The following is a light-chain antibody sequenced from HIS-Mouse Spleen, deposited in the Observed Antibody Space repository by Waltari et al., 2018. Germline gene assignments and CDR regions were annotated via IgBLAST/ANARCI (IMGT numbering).Light chain of an antibody. V-gene: IGLV2-11*01. CDR3: CSYAGSYTLV. CDR1: SSDRGGYNY. Sequence: QSALTQPRSVSGSPGQSLTIPCTGTSSDRGGYNYFPWYQQHPGKAPKLMIYDVSKRPSGVPDRFSGSKSGNTASLTISGLQAEDEADYYCCSYAGSYTLVFGGGTKLTVL. CDR2: DVS. J-gene: IGLJ2*01.